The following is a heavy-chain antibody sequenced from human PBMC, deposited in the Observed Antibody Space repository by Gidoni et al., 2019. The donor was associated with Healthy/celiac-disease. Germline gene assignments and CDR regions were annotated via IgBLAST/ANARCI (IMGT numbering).Heavy chain of an antibody. CDR1: GYTFTSYD. CDR3: ARTSGYSSSWSLDAFDI. Sequence: QVQLVQSGAEVKKPGASVKVSCKASGYTFTSYDINWVRQATGQGLEWMGWMNPNSGNTGYAQKFQGRVTMTRNTSISTAYMELSSLRSEDTAVYYCARTSGYSSSWSLDAFDIWGQGTMVTVSS. V-gene: IGHV1-8*01. J-gene: IGHJ3*02. D-gene: IGHD6-13*01. CDR2: MNPNSGNT.